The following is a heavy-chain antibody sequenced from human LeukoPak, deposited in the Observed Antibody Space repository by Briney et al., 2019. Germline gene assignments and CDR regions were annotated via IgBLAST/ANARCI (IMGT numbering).Heavy chain of an antibody. CDR3: ARGVGYFDY. CDR2: IYYSGST. Sequence: PSETPSLTCTVSGGSISSSSYYWGWIRQPPGKGLEWIGSIYYSGSTYYNPSLKSRVTISVDTSKNQFSLKLSSVTAADTAVYYCARGVGYFDYWGQGTLVTVSS. CDR1: GGSISSSSYY. V-gene: IGHV4-39*07. J-gene: IGHJ4*02. D-gene: IGHD1-26*01.